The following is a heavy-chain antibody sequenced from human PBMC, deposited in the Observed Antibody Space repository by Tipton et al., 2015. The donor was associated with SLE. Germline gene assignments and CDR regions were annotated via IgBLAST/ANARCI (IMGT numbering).Heavy chain of an antibody. D-gene: IGHD3-10*01. CDR2: IYYTGSS. V-gene: IGHV4-31*02. J-gene: IGHJ4*02. CDR1: GGSIHSGGYF. Sequence: LRLSCAVSGGSIHSGGYFWSWIRQHPGKGLEWIGYIYYTGSSFYNPSLKSRVSISVDTSKNQFSLNLNSVTAADTAVYYCARGGVVTLTQFDYWGQGTLVTVSS. CDR3: ARGGVVTLTQFDY.